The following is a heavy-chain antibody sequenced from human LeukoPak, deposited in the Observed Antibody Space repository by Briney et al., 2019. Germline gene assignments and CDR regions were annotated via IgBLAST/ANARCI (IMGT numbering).Heavy chain of an antibody. CDR3: ARAEINDYSRY. CDR1: GESFTTFY. V-gene: IGHV4-34*01. Sequence: SETLSLTCAVYGESFTTFYWGWIRQTPGKGLEWIGEINHTGSTNYNPSLKSRVTISIDTSKNQVSLKLSSVTAADTALYFCARAEINDYSRYWGQGVLVIVSS. CDR2: INHTGST. D-gene: IGHD4/OR15-4a*01. J-gene: IGHJ4*02.